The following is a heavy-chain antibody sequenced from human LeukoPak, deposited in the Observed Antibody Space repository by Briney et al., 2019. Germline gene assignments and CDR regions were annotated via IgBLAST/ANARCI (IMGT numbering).Heavy chain of an antibody. CDR2: IYYSGST. V-gene: IGHV4-59*01. J-gene: IGHJ3*02. D-gene: IGHD3-10*01. CDR1: GGSINNFY. Sequence: SETLSLTCTVSGGSINNFYWTWIRQPPGKGLEWIGYIYYSGSTNYNPSLKSRVTISVDTSKNQFSLKLSSVTAADTAVYYCARDWSGKNAFDIWGQGTMVTASS. CDR3: ARDWSGKNAFDI.